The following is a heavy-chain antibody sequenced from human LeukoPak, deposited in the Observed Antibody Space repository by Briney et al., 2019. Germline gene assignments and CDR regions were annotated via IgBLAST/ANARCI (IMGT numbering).Heavy chain of an antibody. Sequence: PSQTLTLTCTVAGYSISSGYYLGWLRQPPGKGLGWIGSIYNSGSTYYTPALKSRVTISVDTSKNQFSPKLSSVTAADTAVYYCARGGYSYGWIYWGERTLVTVSS. CDR3: ARGGYSYGWIY. J-gene: IGHJ4*02. D-gene: IGHD5-18*01. CDR2: IYNSGST. V-gene: IGHV4-38-2*02. CDR1: GYSISSGYY.